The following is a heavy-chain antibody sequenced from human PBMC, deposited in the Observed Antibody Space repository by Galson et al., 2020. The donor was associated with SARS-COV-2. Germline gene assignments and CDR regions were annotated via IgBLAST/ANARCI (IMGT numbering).Heavy chain of an antibody. CDR3: ARDYYDSSGYSEGADY. CDR1: GFTFSSYG. Sequence: GGSLRLSCAASGFTFSSYGMHWVRQAPGKGLEWVAVIWYDGSNKYYADSVKGRFTISRDNSKNTLYLQMNSLRAEDTAVYYCARDYYDSSGYSEGADYWGQGTLVTVSS. D-gene: IGHD3-22*01. V-gene: IGHV3-33*01. CDR2: IWYDGSNK. J-gene: IGHJ4*02.